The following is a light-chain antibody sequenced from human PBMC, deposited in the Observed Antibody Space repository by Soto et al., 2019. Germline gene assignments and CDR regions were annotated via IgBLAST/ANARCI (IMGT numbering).Light chain of an antibody. J-gene: IGKJ5*01. CDR3: QQYTGQPTT. V-gene: IGKV3-20*01. Sequence: EIILTQSPDTLSLSPGKRATLSSRASQTVSSNYLAWCQQRHGQAPRILIYGASTRDAGIPDRFSGSGSGTDFTLTITRLEPEDSEVYFCQQYTGQPTTFGQGTRLEIK. CDR1: QTVSSNY. CDR2: GAS.